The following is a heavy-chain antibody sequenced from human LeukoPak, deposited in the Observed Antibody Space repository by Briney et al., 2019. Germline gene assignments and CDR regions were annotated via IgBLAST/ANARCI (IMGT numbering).Heavy chain of an antibody. CDR2: ISSSSSYI. Sequence: PGGSLRLSCAASGFTFSSYSMHWVRQAPGKGLEWVSSISSSSSYIYYADSVKGRFTISRDNAKNSLYLQMNSLRAEDTAVYYCARDQMRPNYDFWSGPWGRAYYFDYWGQGTLVTVSS. J-gene: IGHJ4*02. CDR1: GFTFSSYS. D-gene: IGHD3-3*01. V-gene: IGHV3-21*01. CDR3: ARDQMRPNYDFWSGPWGRAYYFDY.